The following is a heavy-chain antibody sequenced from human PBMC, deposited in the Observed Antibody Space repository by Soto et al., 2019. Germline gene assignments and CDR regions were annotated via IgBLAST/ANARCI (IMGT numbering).Heavy chain of an antibody. CDR3: ATSRGSGWYDY. Sequence: SETLSLTCTVSGGSISSYYWSWIRQPPGKGLEWIGYIYYSGSTNYNPSLKSRVTISVDTSKNQFSLKLSSVTAADTAVYYCATSRGSGWYDYWGQGTLVNVSS. CDR1: GGSISSYY. J-gene: IGHJ4*02. V-gene: IGHV4-59*08. D-gene: IGHD6-19*01. CDR2: IYYSGST.